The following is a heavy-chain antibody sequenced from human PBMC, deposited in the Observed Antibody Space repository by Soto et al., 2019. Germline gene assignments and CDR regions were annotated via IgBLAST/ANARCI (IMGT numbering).Heavy chain of an antibody. CDR2: FDPEDGET. CDR3: ATDLKGPIYYYYGMDV. Sequence: QVQLVQSGAEVKKPGASVKVSCKVSGYTLTELSMHWVRQAPGNGLEWMGGFDPEDGETIYAQKFQGRVTMTEDTSTDTAYRELSSLRSEDTAVDYCATDLKGPIYYYYGMDVWGQGTTVTVSS. CDR1: GYTLTELS. V-gene: IGHV1-24*01. J-gene: IGHJ6*02.